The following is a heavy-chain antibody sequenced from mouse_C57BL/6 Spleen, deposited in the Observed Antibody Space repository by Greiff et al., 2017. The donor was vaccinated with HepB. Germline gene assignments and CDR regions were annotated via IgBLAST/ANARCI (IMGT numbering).Heavy chain of an antibody. CDR3: TGFYYGSSHWYFDV. D-gene: IGHD1-1*01. Sequence: EVKVVESGEGLVKPGGSLKLSCAASGFTFSSYAMSWVRQTPEKRLEWVAYISSGGDYIYYADTVKGRFTISRDNARNTLYLQMSSLKSEDTAMYYCTGFYYGSSHWYFDVWGTGTTVTVSS. V-gene: IGHV5-9-1*02. CDR2: ISSGGDYI. CDR1: GFTFSSYA. J-gene: IGHJ1*03.